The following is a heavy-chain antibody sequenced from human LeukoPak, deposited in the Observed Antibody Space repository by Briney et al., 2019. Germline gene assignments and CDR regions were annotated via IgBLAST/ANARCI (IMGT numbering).Heavy chain of an antibody. CDR3: VAVGIGDYYDMDV. CDR2: ISGSGGSK. Sequence: PGGGLRLACSASEYTLITDAIGWGRQTRGRGVGRVSAISGSGGSKNYADYVKGRFTISRDNSKNTLYLQMNSLRAEDTAVYYCVAVGIGDYYDMDVWGKGTTVTVSS. V-gene: IGHV3-23*01. CDR1: EYTLITDA. J-gene: IGHJ6*03. D-gene: IGHD4-17*01.